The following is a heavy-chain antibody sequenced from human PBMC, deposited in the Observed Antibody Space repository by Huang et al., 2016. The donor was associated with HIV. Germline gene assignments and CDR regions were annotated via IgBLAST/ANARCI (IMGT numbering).Heavy chain of an antibody. J-gene: IGHJ4*02. V-gene: IGHV3-13*01. CDR2: IGTAGDT. CDR1: GFIFSSYD. D-gene: IGHD4-17*01. Sequence: EVQLVESGGGLVQPGGSLRLSCAASGFIFSSYDMQWVRQVTGKGLEWVSSIGTAGDTYYPGSVKGRFTISRDNAKNSLYLQMNSLRAGDTAMYYCARVGDYGDCSCDHWGQGTLVTVSP. CDR3: ARVGDYGDCSCDH.